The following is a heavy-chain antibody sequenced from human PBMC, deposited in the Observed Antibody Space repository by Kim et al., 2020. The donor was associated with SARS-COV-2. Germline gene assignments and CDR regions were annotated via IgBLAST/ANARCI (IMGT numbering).Heavy chain of an antibody. J-gene: IGHJ4*02. Sequence: NYAQKLQGRVTMTTDTSTSTAYMELRSLRSDDTAVYYCAREGGHGDYKDYWGQGTLVTVSS. D-gene: IGHD4-17*01. CDR3: AREGGHGDYKDY. V-gene: IGHV1-18*01.